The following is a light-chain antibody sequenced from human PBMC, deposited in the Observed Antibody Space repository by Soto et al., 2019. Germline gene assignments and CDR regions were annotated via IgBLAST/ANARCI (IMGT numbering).Light chain of an antibody. Sequence: DIVMTQTPLSSPVTLGQPASISCRSSQSLLHSDGNTYLSWVQQRPGQPPRLLIYKISNRLSGVPDRFSGSGAGTDFTLKISRVEADDVGVYYCMQATHNPPYTFGQGTKLEI. CDR2: KIS. CDR3: MQATHNPPYT. CDR1: QSLLHSDGNTY. J-gene: IGKJ2*01. V-gene: IGKV2-24*01.